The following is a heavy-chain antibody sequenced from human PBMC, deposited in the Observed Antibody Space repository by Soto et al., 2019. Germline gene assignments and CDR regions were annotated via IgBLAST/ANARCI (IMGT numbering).Heavy chain of an antibody. J-gene: IGHJ3*02. CDR2: ISSSGSTI. CDR1: GFTFSSYE. D-gene: IGHD3-22*01. Sequence: GESLKISCAASGFTFSSYEMNWVRQAPGKGLEWVSYISSSGSTIYYADSVKGRFTISRDNAKNSLYLQMNSLRAEDTAVYYCAREGYYYDSSGYYLSHDAFDIWGQGTMVTVSS. V-gene: IGHV3-48*03. CDR3: AREGYYYDSSGYYLSHDAFDI.